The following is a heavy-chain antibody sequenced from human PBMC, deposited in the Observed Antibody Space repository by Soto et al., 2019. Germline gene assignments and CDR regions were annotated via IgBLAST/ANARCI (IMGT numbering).Heavy chain of an antibody. Sequence: SETLSLTCTVSGGSISSGGYYCSCIRQHPGKGLEWIGYIYYSGSTYYNPSLKSRVTISVDTSKNQFSLKLSSVTAADTAVYYCARGGYGDYCFDYWGQGTLVTVSS. CDR3: ARGGYGDYCFDY. CDR1: GGSISSGGYY. V-gene: IGHV4-31*03. D-gene: IGHD4-17*01. CDR2: IYYSGST. J-gene: IGHJ4*02.